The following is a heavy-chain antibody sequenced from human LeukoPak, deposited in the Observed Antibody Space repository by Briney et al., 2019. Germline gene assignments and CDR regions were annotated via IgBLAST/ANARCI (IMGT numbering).Heavy chain of an antibody. D-gene: IGHD5-12*01. J-gene: IGHJ4*02. CDR2: IWYDGSYK. Sequence: GGSLRLSCAASGFTFSNCGMHWVRQAPGKGLEWVAVIWYDGSYKYYADSVKGRFTISRDNSKNTLYLQMNSLRAEDTAVYYCAKDRRWLRHYFDYWGQGTLVTVSS. V-gene: IGHV3-30*02. CDR3: AKDRRWLRHYFDY. CDR1: GFTFSNCG.